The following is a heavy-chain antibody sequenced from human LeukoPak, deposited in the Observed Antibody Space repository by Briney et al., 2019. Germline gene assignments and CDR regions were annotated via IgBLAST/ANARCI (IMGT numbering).Heavy chain of an antibody. V-gene: IGHV3-30*02. J-gene: IGHJ4*02. CDR1: GFTFSSYG. Sequence: GGSLRLSCAASGFTFSSYGMHWVRQAPGKGLEWLAFIRNNGDTEYNADSVKGRFTISRDNSKNTVYLQMNSLRAEDTAVYYCVKDHPVFDYWGQGTQVTVSS. CDR3: VKDHPVFDY. CDR2: IRNNGDTE.